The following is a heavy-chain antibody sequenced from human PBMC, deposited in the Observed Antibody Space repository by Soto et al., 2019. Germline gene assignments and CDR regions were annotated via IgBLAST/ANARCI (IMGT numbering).Heavy chain of an antibody. V-gene: IGHV1-69*01. Sequence: QVQLVQSGAEVKKPGSSVTVSCMASGGTFSGYSINWVRQAPGQGLEWMGGIIPLFGTADYAQKFQGRVTLTADASTSTAHMELSSLRNEDTAVYYCARPFQSWPGGLDFDHWGRGTLVTVSS. CDR3: ARPFQSWPGGLDFDH. CDR1: GGTFSGYS. J-gene: IGHJ2*01. D-gene: IGHD3-16*01. CDR2: IIPLFGTA.